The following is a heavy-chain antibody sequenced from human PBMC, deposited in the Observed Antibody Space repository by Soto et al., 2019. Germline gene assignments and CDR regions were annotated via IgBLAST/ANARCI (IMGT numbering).Heavy chain of an antibody. CDR2: INPSGGST. V-gene: IGHV1-46*02. D-gene: IGHD6-13*01. Sequence: GVPVKVCCKACGYTFKSYYMHWVQQAHGQGLEWMGIINPSGGSTSYAQKFQGRVTMTRDTSTSTVYMELSSLRSEDTAVYYCAREQYGEGHSSSWPPDYWGQGTLVTVSS. CDR1: GYTFKSYY. J-gene: IGHJ4*02. CDR3: AREQYGEGHSSSWPPDY.